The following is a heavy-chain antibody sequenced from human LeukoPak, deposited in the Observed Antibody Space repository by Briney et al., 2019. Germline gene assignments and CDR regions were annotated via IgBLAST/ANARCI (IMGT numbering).Heavy chain of an antibody. CDR1: GGSISSYY. CDR2: INYRGST. CDR3: ARGGLRFLEWLLSPPHGAFDI. D-gene: IGHD3-3*01. V-gene: IGHV4-59*01. J-gene: IGHJ3*02. Sequence: SETLSLTCTVSGGSISSYYWSWIRQPPGKGLEWIGYINYRGSTNHNPSLKSRVTISVDTSKNQFSLKVSSVTAADTAVYYCARGGLRFLEWLLSPPHGAFDIWGQGTMVTVSS.